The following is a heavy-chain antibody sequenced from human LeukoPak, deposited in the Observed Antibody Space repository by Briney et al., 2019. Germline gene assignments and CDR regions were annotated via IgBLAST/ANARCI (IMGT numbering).Heavy chain of an antibody. CDR2: ISYDGSNK. D-gene: IGHD3-16*01. Sequence: PGGSLRLSCAASGFTFSSYAMHWVRRASSKGLEWVAAISYDGSNKKYADSVKGRFTISRDNARNSLSLQMSNLRVEDTAVYYCVRDLWARGETTAIGPFDPWGQGTLVIVSS. CDR1: GFTFSSYA. J-gene: IGHJ5*02. V-gene: IGHV3-30*04. CDR3: VRDLWARGETTAIGPFDP.